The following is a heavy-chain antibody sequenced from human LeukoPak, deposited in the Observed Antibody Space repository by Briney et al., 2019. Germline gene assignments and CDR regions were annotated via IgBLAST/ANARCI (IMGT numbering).Heavy chain of an antibody. V-gene: IGHV3-33*01. D-gene: IGHD3-22*01. Sequence: PGGSLRLSCAASGFTFSSYGMHWVRQAPGKGLEWVAVIWYDGSNKYYADSVKGRFTISRDNSKNTLYLQMNSLRAEDTAVYYCARDGSGYYDSEDGGCDYWGQGTLVTVSS. CDR3: ARDGSGYYDSEDGGCDY. CDR2: IWYDGSNK. J-gene: IGHJ4*02. CDR1: GFTFSSYG.